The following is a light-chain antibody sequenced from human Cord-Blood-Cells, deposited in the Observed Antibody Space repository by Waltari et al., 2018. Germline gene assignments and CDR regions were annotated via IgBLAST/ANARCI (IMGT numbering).Light chain of an antibody. V-gene: IGKV1-33*01. Sequence: DIQMTPSPSSLSASVGDRVTITCQSSQDISNYLHWYQQKPGKAPKLLINDASNLEKGVPSRFSGSGSGTDFTFTISSLQPEDIATYYCQQYDNLPYSFGQGTKLEIK. CDR1: QDISNY. J-gene: IGKJ2*03. CDR2: DAS. CDR3: QQYDNLPYS.